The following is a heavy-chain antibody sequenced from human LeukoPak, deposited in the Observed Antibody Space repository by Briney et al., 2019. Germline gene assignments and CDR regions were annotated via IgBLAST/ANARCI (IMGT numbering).Heavy chain of an antibody. CDR2: ISWNSGSI. Sequence: GGSLRLSCAASGFTFDDYAMHWVRQAPGKGLEWVSGISWNSGSIGYADSVKGRFTISRDNAKNSLYLQMNSLRAEDTALYYCAKGHSSSWYKFDYWGQGTLVTVSS. CDR1: GFTFDDYA. V-gene: IGHV3-9*01. D-gene: IGHD6-13*01. J-gene: IGHJ4*02. CDR3: AKGHSSSWYKFDY.